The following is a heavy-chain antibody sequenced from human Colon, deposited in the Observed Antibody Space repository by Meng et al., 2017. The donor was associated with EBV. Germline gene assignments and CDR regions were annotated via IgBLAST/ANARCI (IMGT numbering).Heavy chain of an antibody. CDR2: KYYRSKWYN. J-gene: IGHJ4*02. CDR3: ARVAVGISSFDY. Sequence: QVRLQHLGAAPVKPSQTLSHSCAISGDSDPSNSASWNWLRQSPSRGLEWLGRKYYRSKWYNDYAVSVKSRITINPDTSKNQFSLQLNSVTPEDTAVYYCARVAVGISSFDYWGQGTLVTVSS. CDR1: GDSDPSNSAS. V-gene: IGHV6-1*01. D-gene: IGHD1-26*01.